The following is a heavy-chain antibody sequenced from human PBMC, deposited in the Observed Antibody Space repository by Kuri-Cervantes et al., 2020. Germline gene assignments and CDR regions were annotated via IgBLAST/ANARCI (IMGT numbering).Heavy chain of an antibody. CDR2: ISSSSSYI. D-gene: IGHD2-21*01. V-gene: IGHV3-21*01. CDR3: ARDGHMVAQPNWFDP. CDR1: GSTFSSYS. J-gene: IGHJ5*02. Sequence: GGSLRLSCAASGSTFSSYSMNWVRQAPGKGLEWVSSISSSSSYIYYADSVKGRFTISRDNAKNSLYLQMNSLRAEDTAVYYCARDGHMVAQPNWFDPWGQGTLVTVSS.